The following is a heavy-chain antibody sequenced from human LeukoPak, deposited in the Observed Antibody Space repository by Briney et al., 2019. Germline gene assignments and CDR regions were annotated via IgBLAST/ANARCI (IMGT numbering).Heavy chain of an antibody. Sequence: GGSLRLSCTASGFTFGDYAMSWFRQAPGKGLEWVGFIRSKAYGGTTEYAASVKGRFTISRDDSKSIAYLQMNSLKTEDTAVYYCTRDRCCSGGSCYSPPNWFDPWGQGTLVTVSS. CDR2: IRSKAYGGTT. D-gene: IGHD2-15*01. V-gene: IGHV3-49*03. CDR1: GFTFGDYA. CDR3: TRDRCCSGGSCYSPPNWFDP. J-gene: IGHJ5*02.